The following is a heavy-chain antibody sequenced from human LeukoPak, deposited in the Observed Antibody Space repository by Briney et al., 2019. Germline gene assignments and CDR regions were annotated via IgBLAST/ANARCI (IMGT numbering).Heavy chain of an antibody. CDR1: GFTSSSYW. V-gene: IGHV3-74*01. CDR3: AKAPVTTCSGAYCYPFDY. J-gene: IGHJ4*02. D-gene: IGHD2-15*01. CDR2: INSDGSST. Sequence: GGSLRLSCAASGFTSSSYWMHWVRQAPGKGLVWVSRINSDGSSTSYADSVKGRFTISRDNAKNMLYLQMNSLRAEDAAVYYCAKAPVTTCSGAYCYPFDYWGQGTLVTVSS.